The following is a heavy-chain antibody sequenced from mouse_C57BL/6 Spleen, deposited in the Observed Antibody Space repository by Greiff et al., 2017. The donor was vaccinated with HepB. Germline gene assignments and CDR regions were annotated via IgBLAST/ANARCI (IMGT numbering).Heavy chain of an antibody. D-gene: IGHD2-12*01. V-gene: IGHV1-26*01. Sequence: EVQLQQSGPELVKPGASVKISCKASGYTFTDYYMNWVKQSHGKSLEWIGDINPNNGGTSYNQKFKGKATLTVDKSSSTAYMELRSLTSEDSAVYYCARGYYKGYYFDYWGQGTTLTVSS. CDR1: GYTFTDYY. J-gene: IGHJ2*01. CDR2: INPNNGGT. CDR3: ARGYYKGYYFDY.